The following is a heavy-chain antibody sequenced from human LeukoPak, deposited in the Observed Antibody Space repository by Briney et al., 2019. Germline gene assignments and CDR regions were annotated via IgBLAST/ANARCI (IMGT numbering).Heavy chain of an antibody. J-gene: IGHJ6*02. V-gene: IGHV3-23*01. D-gene: IGHD3-16*01. CDR1: GFTFSSYA. Sequence: GGSLRLSCAASGFTFSSYAMSWVRQAPGKGLEWVSAISGSGGSTYYADSVKGRFTISRDNSKNTLYLQMNSLRAEHTAVYYCAKDLGGLYYYYYGMDVWGQGTTVTVSS. CDR3: AKDLGGLYYYYYGMDV. CDR2: ISGSGGST.